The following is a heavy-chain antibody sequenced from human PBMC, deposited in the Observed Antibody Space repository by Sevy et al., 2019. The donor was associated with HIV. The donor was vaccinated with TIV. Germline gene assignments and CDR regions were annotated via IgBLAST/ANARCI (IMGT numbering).Heavy chain of an antibody. Sequence: ASVKVSCKASGYTFTGYYMHWVRQAPGQGLEWMGWINPDSGGPNYAPKFQGRVTLTRDTSISTAYMELSRLKSDDTAEYYCVRDDRDGYFDYWGRGTLVTVSS. J-gene: IGHJ4*02. CDR2: INPDSGGP. CDR1: GYTFTGYY. V-gene: IGHV1-2*02. CDR3: VRDDRDGYFDY.